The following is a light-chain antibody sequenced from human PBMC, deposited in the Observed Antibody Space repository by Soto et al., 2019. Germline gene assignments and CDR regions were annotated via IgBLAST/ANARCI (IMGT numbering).Light chain of an antibody. CDR2: AAS. CDR3: QQSYSTLYT. CDR1: QSISSY. V-gene: IGKV1-39*01. Sequence: DIQMTQSPSSLSASVGDRVTITCRASQSISSYLNWYQQKPGKAPKLLIYAASSLQSGVPSRFSGSGSGTDFTITISSLQPQDFGTYYCQQSYSTLYTFCQGTKLEIK. J-gene: IGKJ2*01.